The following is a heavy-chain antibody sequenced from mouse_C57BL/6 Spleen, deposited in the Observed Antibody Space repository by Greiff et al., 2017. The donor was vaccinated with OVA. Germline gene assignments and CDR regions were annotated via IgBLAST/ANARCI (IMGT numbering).Heavy chain of an antibody. CDR2: ISSGSSTI. D-gene: IGHD1-1*01. CDR1: GFTFSDYG. Sequence: EVQRVESGGGLVKPGGSLKLSCAASGFTFSDYGMHWVRQAPEKGLEWVAYISSGSSTIYYADTVKGRFTISRDNAKNTLFLQMTSLRSEDTAMYYCARRAYYGSSYGNYFDYWGQGTTLTVSS. CDR3: ARRAYYGSSYGNYFDY. V-gene: IGHV5-17*01. J-gene: IGHJ2*01.